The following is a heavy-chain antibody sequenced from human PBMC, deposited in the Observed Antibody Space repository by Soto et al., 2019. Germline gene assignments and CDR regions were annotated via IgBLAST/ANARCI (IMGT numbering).Heavy chain of an antibody. CDR1: GGSISTTSYF. D-gene: IGHD2-2*01. Sequence: SETLSLTCTVSGGSISTTSYFWGWIRQPPGKGLEWVGSIYYSGITYYNPSLKSRVTLSIDTSKNQFSLNLSSVTAADTAVYYCARRSRVPAAVFDSWGQGTLVTVPS. V-gene: IGHV4-39*01. CDR3: ARRSRVPAAVFDS. J-gene: IGHJ4*02. CDR2: IYYSGIT.